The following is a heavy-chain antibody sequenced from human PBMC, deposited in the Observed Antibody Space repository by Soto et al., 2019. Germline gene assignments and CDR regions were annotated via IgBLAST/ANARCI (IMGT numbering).Heavy chain of an antibody. CDR3: ARDSPVEMATITGYYYGMDV. J-gene: IGHJ6*02. CDR2: INPSGGST. CDR1: GYTFTSYY. Sequence: QVQLVQSGAEVKKPGASVKVSCKASGYTFTSYYMHWVRQAPGQGLEWMGIINPSGGSTSYAQKFQGRVTMTRDTSTSTVYMELSSLRSEDTAVYYCARDSPVEMATITGYYYGMDVWGQGTTVTVSS. D-gene: IGHD5-12*01. V-gene: IGHV1-46*01.